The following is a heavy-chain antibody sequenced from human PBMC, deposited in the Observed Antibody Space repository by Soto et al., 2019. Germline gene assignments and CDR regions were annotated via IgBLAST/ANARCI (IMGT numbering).Heavy chain of an antibody. CDR2: IDYSGST. CDR1: GDSISNSDYY. CDR3: ARYGPYYYGFDV. V-gene: IGHV4-30-4*01. J-gene: IGHJ6*04. Sequence: QVQLQESGPGLVKPSQTLSLTCTVSGDSISNSDYYWNWIRQSPGKGLEWIASIDYSGSTYYNPSLKCRVVISADMSKNLVSLQLRSVTAAYAVVYFCARYGPYYYGFDVWGEGTTVTVSS. D-gene: IGHD4-17*01.